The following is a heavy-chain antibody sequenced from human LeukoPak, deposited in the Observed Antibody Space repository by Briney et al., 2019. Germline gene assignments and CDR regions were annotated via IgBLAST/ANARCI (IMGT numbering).Heavy chain of an antibody. V-gene: IGHV1-69*06. CDR1: GGTFSSYA. J-gene: IGHJ6*04. Sequence: SVKVSCKASGGTFSSYAISWVRQAPGQGLEWMGGIIPIFGTANYAQKFQGRVTITADKSTSTAYMELSSLRSEDTAVYYCARGSMVRGVILLDVLGKGTKVTVSS. D-gene: IGHD3-10*01. CDR2: IIPIFGTA. CDR3: ARGSMVRGVILLDV.